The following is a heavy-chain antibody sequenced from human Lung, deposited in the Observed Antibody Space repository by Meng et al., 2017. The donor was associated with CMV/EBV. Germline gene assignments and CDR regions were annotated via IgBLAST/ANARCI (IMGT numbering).Heavy chain of an antibody. V-gene: IGHV1-69*05. D-gene: IGHD6-13*01. Sequence: SVXVSCKASGGTFSSYAISWVRQAPGQGLEWMGGIIPIFGTANYAQKFQGRVTITTDESTSTAYMELSSLRSEDTAVYYCARGGSSSWSGRYNWFDPWGQGTLVTVSS. J-gene: IGHJ5*01. CDR2: IIPIFGTA. CDR1: GGTFSSYA. CDR3: ARGGSSSWSGRYNWFDP.